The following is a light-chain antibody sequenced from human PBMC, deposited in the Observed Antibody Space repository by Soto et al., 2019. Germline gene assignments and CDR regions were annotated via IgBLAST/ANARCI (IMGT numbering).Light chain of an antibody. CDR1: QSLLQSTGYNY. V-gene: IGKV2-28*01. CDR2: LAS. Sequence: EIVMTQSPLYLPVTPGEPASISCRSSQSLLQSTGYNYVDWYLQKPGQSPQLLIYLASYRASGAPDRFSGSASGTDFTLKISRVEAEDVGVYYCMQTLESPPTFGQGTKVDIK. CDR3: MQTLESPPT. J-gene: IGKJ1*01.